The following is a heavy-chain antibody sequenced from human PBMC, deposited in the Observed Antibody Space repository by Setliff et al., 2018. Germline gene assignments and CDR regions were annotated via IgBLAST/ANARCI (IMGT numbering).Heavy chain of an antibody. CDR3: RVWVDMIEVDS. V-gene: IGHV4-38-2*01. Sequence: SETLSLTCGVSGYSISSGYYWGWVRQPPGKGLEWIGEINHSGSPNYNPSLKSRVTMSVDTSKNQFSLKLTSVTAADTAVYYCRVWVDMIEVDSWAQGTLVTVSS. CDR1: GYSISSGYY. D-gene: IGHD3-22*01. J-gene: IGHJ4*02. CDR2: INHSGSP.